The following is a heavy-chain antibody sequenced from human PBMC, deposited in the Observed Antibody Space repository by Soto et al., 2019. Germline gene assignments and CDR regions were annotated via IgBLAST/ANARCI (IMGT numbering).Heavy chain of an antibody. J-gene: IGHJ4*02. D-gene: IGHD3-9*01. CDR2: ISWNSGSI. CDR1: GFTFDDYA. CDR3: AKDGSGRGVRYFDWLRHFDY. V-gene: IGHV3-9*01. Sequence: GGSLRLSCAASGFTFDDYAMHWVRQAPGKGLEWVSGISWNSGSIGYADSVKGRFTISRDNAKNSLYLQMNSLRAEDTALYYCAKDGSGRGVRYFDWLRHFDYWGQGTLVTVSS.